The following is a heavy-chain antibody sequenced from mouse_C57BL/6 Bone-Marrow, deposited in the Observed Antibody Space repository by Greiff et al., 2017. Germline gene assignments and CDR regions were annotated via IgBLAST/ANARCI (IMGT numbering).Heavy chain of an antibody. CDR2: IYPGSGST. Sequence: VQLQQSGAELVKPGASVKMSCKASGYTFTSYWITWVKQRPGQGLEWIGDIYPGSGSTNYNEKFKSKATLTVDTSSSTAYMQLSSLTSEDSAVYYCASLYDGYYVRILDYWGQGTTLTVSS. V-gene: IGHV1-55*01. D-gene: IGHD2-3*01. CDR1: GYTFTSYW. CDR3: ASLYDGYYVRILDY. J-gene: IGHJ2*01.